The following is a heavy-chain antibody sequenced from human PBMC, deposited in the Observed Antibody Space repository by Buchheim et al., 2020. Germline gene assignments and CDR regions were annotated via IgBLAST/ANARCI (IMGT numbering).Heavy chain of an antibody. Sequence: EVQLVESGGGLVQPGGSLRLSCAASGFTFSNYWMSWVRQAPGKGLEWVANINRDGSDKYSMDSVKGRFTISRDNAKNSLYLQMNGLRAEDTAVYYCVSRKLVPFLGDYWGQGTL. CDR1: GFTFSNYW. V-gene: IGHV3-7*01. D-gene: IGHD6-6*01. J-gene: IGHJ4*02. CDR2: INRDGSDK. CDR3: VSRKLVPFLGDY.